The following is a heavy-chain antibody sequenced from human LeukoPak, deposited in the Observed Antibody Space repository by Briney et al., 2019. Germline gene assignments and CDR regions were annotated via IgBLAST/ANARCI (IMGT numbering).Heavy chain of an antibody. CDR2: IWYDGSNK. V-gene: IGHV3-33*01. CDR1: GFTFSSYG. CDR3: VRAGSGWYD. D-gene: IGHD6-19*01. Sequence: GGSLRLSCAASGFTFSSYGMHWVRQAPGKGLEWVAVIWYDGSNKYYADSVKGRFTISGDNSKNTLYLQINSLKSEDTAVYYCVRAGSGWYDWGQGTLVTVSS. J-gene: IGHJ4*02.